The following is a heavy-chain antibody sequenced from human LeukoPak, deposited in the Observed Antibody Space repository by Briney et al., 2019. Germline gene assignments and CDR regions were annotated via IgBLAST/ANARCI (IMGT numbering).Heavy chain of an antibody. CDR1: GGSISSGSYY. Sequence: SETLSLTCTVSGGSISSGSYYWSWIRQPAGKGLEWIGRIYTSGSTNYNPSLKSRVTISVDTSKNQFSLNLSSVTAADTAVYYCARDPWFGELSVDWGQGTLVTVSS. J-gene: IGHJ4*02. V-gene: IGHV4-61*02. CDR2: IYTSGST. CDR3: ARDPWFGELSVD. D-gene: IGHD3-10*01.